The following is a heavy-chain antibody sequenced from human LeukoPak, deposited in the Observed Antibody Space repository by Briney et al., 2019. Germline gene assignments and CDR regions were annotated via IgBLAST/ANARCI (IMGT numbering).Heavy chain of an antibody. CDR1: GYTFTGCY. V-gene: IGHV1-69*05. CDR2: IIPIFGTA. D-gene: IGHD2-15*01. CDR3: AREGYCSGGSCYGRGYFDY. Sequence: ASVKVSCKASGYTFTGCYMHWVRQAPGQGLEWMGRIIPIFGTANYAQKFQGRVTITTDESTSTAYMELSSLRSEDTAVYYCAREGYCSGGSCYGRGYFDYWGQGTLVTVSS. J-gene: IGHJ4*02.